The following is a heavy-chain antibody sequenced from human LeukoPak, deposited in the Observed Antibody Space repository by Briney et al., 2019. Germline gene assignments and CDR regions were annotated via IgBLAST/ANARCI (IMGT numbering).Heavy chain of an antibody. CDR2: IHYSGST. CDR1: GGSISGFH. Sequence: SETLSLTCTVSGGSISGFHWSWIRQPPGKGLEWIGYIHYSGSTDYNPSLKSRVTISVDTSKNQFSLKLSSVTAADTAVYYCTRHLDYYGSGSYEYWGQGALVTVSS. V-gene: IGHV4-59*08. CDR3: TRHLDYYGSGSYEY. D-gene: IGHD3-10*01. J-gene: IGHJ4*02.